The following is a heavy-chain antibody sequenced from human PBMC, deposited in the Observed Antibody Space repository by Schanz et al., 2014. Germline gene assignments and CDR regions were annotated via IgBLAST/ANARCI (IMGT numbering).Heavy chain of an antibody. J-gene: IGHJ5*02. V-gene: IGHV4-59*08. CDR2: IYYSGST. CDR1: GGSIRTYF. D-gene: IGHD6-19*01. Sequence: QVQLQESGPGLVKPSETLSLTCSVSGGSIRTYFWAWIRQPPGKGLEWIGFIYYSGSTNYNPSLKGRFTISVDMSKTQFALTLTSVTAADTGVYYCARQYSGWSRFDPWGQGIRVTVSS. CDR3: ARQYSGWSRFDP.